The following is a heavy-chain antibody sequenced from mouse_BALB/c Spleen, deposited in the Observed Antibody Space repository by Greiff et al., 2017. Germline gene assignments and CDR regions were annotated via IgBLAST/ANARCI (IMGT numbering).Heavy chain of an antibody. V-gene: IGHV5-12-2*01. D-gene: IGHD1-1*01. Sequence: EVKLMESGGGLVQPGGSLKLSCAASGFTFSSYTMSWVRQTPEKRLEWVAYISNGGGSTYYPDTVKGRFTISRDNAKNTLYLQMSSLKSEDTAMYYCARQRQDYYGSLDYWGQGTTLTVAS. J-gene: IGHJ2*01. CDR1: GFTFSSYT. CDR2: ISNGGGST. CDR3: ARQRQDYYGSLDY.